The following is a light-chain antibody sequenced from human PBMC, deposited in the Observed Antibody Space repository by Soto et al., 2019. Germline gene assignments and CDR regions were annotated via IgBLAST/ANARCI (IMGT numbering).Light chain of an antibody. CDR3: QQYASSPLT. Sequence: EIVLTQSPGTLSLSSGERATLSCRASQSVRSNYLAWYQQKPGQAPRLLIYGAFSRATGIPDRFGGRGSGTDFTLTISRMEPEEFAVDYCQQYASSPLTFGGGTKVEIK. CDR2: GAF. J-gene: IGKJ4*01. V-gene: IGKV3-20*01. CDR1: QSVRSNY.